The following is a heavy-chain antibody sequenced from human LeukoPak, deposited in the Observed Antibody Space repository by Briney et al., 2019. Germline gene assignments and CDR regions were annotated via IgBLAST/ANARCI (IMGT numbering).Heavy chain of an antibody. D-gene: IGHD6-19*01. CDR3: AKGRIAVALYYGMDV. J-gene: IGHJ6*02. CDR1: GFTFNSYA. Sequence: PGGSLTLSCAASGFTFNSYAMSWVRQAPGKGLEWVSSIGGSGGRTYYADSVTGRFSISRDNSKNMVYLQMNSLRAADTAVYYCAKGRIAVALYYGMDVWGQGTTVIVFS. CDR2: IGGSGGRT. V-gene: IGHV3-23*01.